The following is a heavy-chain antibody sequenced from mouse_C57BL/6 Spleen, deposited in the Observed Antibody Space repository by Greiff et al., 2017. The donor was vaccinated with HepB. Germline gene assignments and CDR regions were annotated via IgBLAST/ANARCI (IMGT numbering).Heavy chain of an antibody. CDR1: GYTFTSYG. CDR3: ARGGTVVATNYFDY. V-gene: IGHV1-81*01. J-gene: IGHJ2*01. Sequence: VQLQQSGAELARPGASVKLSCKASGYTFTSYGISWVKQRTGQGLEWIGEIYPRSGNTYYNEKFKGKATLTADKSSSTAYMELRSLTSEDSAVYFCARGGTVVATNYFDYWGQGTTLTVSS. CDR2: IYPRSGNT. D-gene: IGHD1-1*01.